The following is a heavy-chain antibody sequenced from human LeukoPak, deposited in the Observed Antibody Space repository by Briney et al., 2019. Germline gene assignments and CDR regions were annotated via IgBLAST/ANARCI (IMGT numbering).Heavy chain of an antibody. J-gene: IGHJ4*02. CDR2: IKSKTDGETT. Sequence: GGSLRLSCAASGFTFSNAWMSSVRQGPGKGLEWVGRIKSKTDGETTDYAATVKCRFHISRDNSKNTLFLQMTSLKIEDTAVYYCYTMGGTTVGYWGQGTLVTVSS. V-gene: IGHV3-15*01. D-gene: IGHD1-7*01. CDR1: GFTFSNAW. CDR3: YTMGGTTVGY.